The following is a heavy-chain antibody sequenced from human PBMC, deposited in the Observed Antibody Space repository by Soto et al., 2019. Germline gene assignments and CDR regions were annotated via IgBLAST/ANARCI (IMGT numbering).Heavy chain of an antibody. J-gene: IGHJ6*02. D-gene: IGHD5-18*01. Sequence: PVGSLRLSCAASGFNFRNYGMRWVRQAPGEGLLCVSRINSDGRSTRYADSVKGRFTISRDNAGNTLFLQMNSLRADDTAVYYCARVGVDTTVVDGGYYYYPLDVWGQWTTVTVSS. CDR3: ARVGVDTTVVDGGYYYYPLDV. CDR2: INSDGRST. CDR1: GFNFRNYG. V-gene: IGHV3-74*01.